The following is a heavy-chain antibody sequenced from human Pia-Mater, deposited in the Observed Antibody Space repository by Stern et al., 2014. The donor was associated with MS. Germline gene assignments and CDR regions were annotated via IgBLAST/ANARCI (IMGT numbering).Heavy chain of an antibody. CDR2: IIPGLGTT. CDR1: RDTFSHYA. J-gene: IGHJ5*02. Sequence: VQLVQSGDEVKKPGSSVKVSCKASRDTFSHYALSWVRQAPEHGLEWMGGIIPGLGTTSYAQKFQGRITISADTSTNTLYMELSSLIFEDTAVYFCARDQGDYGSGSEDSWFDPWGQGTLVTVSS. V-gene: IGHV1-69*06. CDR3: ARDQGDYGSGSEDSWFDP. D-gene: IGHD3-10*01.